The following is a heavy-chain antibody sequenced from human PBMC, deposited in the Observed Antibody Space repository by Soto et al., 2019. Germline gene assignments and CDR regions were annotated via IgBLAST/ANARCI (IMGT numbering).Heavy chain of an antibody. CDR2: IIKDGSEK. J-gene: IGHJ6*02. CDR3: ARAAVVVPGPTTVTYQYNGMDV. D-gene: IGHD2-2*01. V-gene: IGHV3-7*03. CDR1: EFTISNYW. Sequence: PGGSLRLPCAAPEFTISNYWMTWVCQAPGKGLEWVGNIIKDGSEKSYVESVKGRFTISRDHAKNPLYLEINRLIVEDAAVYNCARAAVVVPGPTTVTYQYNGMDVWGQGTTVTVSS.